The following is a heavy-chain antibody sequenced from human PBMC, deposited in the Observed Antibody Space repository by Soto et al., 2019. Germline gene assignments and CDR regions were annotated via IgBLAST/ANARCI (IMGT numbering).Heavy chain of an antibody. Sequence: GESLKISCQCSGYTFSNFWIAWVRQLPGKGLEWMGIIYPGDYETRYSPSFHGKVTTSADRSIGTAYLQWSSLEASDSAFYFCARSPRSSPYFDYWGQGALVTVSS. CDR2: IYPGDYET. D-gene: IGHD6-13*01. CDR3: ARSPRSSPYFDY. V-gene: IGHV5-51*01. CDR1: GYTFSNFW. J-gene: IGHJ4*02.